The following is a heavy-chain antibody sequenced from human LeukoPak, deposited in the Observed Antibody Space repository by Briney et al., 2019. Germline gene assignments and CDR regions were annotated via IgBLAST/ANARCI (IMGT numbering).Heavy chain of an antibody. J-gene: IGHJ5*02. CDR1: GGSFSGYY. Sequence: PSETLSLTCAVYGGSFSGYYWSWIRQPPGKGLEWIGDVHHSGSTNYNPSLKSRVTISVDTSKNQFSLKLSSVTAADTAVYHCARVLSIVVVPGATIWFDPWGQGTLVTVSS. V-gene: IGHV4-34*01. CDR3: ARVLSIVVVPGATIWFDP. D-gene: IGHD2-2*01. CDR2: VHHSGST.